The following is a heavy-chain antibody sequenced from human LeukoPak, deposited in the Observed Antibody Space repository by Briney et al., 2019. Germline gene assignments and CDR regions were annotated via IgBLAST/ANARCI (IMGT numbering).Heavy chain of an antibody. D-gene: IGHD3-22*01. CDR2: ISYDGSNK. CDR1: GFTFSSYG. Sequence: GGSLRLSCAASGFTFSSYGMHWVRQAPGKGLEWVAVISYDGSNKYYADSVKGRLTISRDNSKNTLYLQMNSLRAEDTAVYYCAKDRSYYYDSSGYYFDYWGQGTLVTVSS. V-gene: IGHV3-30*18. J-gene: IGHJ4*02. CDR3: AKDRSYYYDSSGYYFDY.